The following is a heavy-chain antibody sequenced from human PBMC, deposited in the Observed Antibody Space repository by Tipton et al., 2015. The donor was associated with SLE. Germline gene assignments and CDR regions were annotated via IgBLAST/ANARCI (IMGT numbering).Heavy chain of an antibody. D-gene: IGHD1-14*01. CDR1: GVSISTYY. V-gene: IGHV4-59*12. CDR2: FYFSGSS. J-gene: IGHJ3*02. CDR3: ARAGTGTAWGTFDI. Sequence: LRLSCSVSGVSISTYYWSWIRQSPGKGLEWIGFFYFSGSSQYNPSLKSRVAISAVTSKNQFSLRVSSVTAADTAVYYCARAGTGTAWGTFDIWGQGTMVTASS.